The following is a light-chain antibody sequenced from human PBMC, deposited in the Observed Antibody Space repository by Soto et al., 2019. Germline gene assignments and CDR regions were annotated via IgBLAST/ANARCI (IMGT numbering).Light chain of an antibody. CDR2: DAS. CDR3: QQYNSYPVT. CDR1: QGISRW. J-gene: IGKJ4*01. Sequence: DIHMTQSPSTLSASVRDRVTITCRASQGISRWLAWYQQKPGKAPKVLIFDASNVESGVPSRFSGSGSGTEFTLTISSLQPDDFATYYCQQYNSYPVTFGGGTKVEIK. V-gene: IGKV1-5*01.